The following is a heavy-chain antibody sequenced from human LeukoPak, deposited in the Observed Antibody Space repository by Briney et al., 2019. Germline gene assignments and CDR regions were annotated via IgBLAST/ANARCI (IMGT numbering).Heavy chain of an antibody. J-gene: IGHJ4*02. CDR1: GGSISSYC. V-gene: IGHV4-59*08. CDR2: IYYSGST. D-gene: IGHD5-12*01. Sequence: SETLSLTWTVAGGSISSYCWSWVRHHPGKGLEWVGEIYYSGSTNYNPSLKSRVPISVHSPKHQFSLKLNSVTAADAAVYYCARQHIVPTLHFDYWGQGTVVTVSS. CDR3: ARQHIVPTLHFDY.